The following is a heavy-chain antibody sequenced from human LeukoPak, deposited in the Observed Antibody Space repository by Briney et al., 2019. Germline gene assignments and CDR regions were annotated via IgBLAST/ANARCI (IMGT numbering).Heavy chain of an antibody. CDR2: IKQDGSEK. Sequence: GGSLRLSCAASGFTFSSYWMSWVRQAPGKGLEWVANIKQDGSEKYYVDSVKGRFTISRDNAKNSLYLQRNSRRAEDTAVYDSARDTPRGYSYGYHISDYYYYYMDVWGKGTTVTVSS. CDR3: ARDTPRGYSYGYHISDYYYYYMDV. D-gene: IGHD5-18*01. CDR1: GFTFSSYW. V-gene: IGHV3-7*01. J-gene: IGHJ6*03.